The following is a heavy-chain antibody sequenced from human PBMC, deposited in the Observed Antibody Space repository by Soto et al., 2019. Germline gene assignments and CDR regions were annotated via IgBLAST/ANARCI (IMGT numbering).Heavy chain of an antibody. CDR2: IYPGDSDT. D-gene: IGHD6-6*01. CDR1: GYSFTSYW. Sequence: PGESLKISCKGSGYSFTSYWIGWVRQMPGKGLEWMGIIYPGDSDTRYSPSFQGQVTISADKSISTAYLQWSSLKASDTAMYYCARIPTYTSSSNYYMDVWGKGTTVTVSS. V-gene: IGHV5-51*01. J-gene: IGHJ6*03. CDR3: ARIPTYTSSSNYYMDV.